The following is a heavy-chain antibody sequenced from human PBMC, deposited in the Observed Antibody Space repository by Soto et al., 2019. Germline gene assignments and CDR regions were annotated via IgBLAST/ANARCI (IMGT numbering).Heavy chain of an antibody. J-gene: IGHJ4*02. CDR2: ISGSGGST. CDR1: GFTFTNAW. D-gene: IGHD6-19*01. Sequence: GGSLRLSCAASGFTFTNAWMSWVRQAPGKGLEWVSAISGSGGSTYYADSVKGRFTISRDNSKNTLYLQMNSLRAEDTAVYYCALIAVAGFDYWGQGTLVTVSS. V-gene: IGHV3-23*01. CDR3: ALIAVAGFDY.